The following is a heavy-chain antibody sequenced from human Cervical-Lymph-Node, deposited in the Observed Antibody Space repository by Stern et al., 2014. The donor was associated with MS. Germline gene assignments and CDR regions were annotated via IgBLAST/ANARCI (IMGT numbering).Heavy chain of an antibody. CDR3: ARDWATQRYNDAFDI. Sequence: EMQLVESGGGLVKDGGSLRLSCTASGFTFSNYGMNWVRQAPGKGLEWVSSISSGSSYIYYADSVKGRFTISRDNAKNSLSLQMNSLGAEDTAVYYCARDWATQRYNDAFDIWGQGTMVTVSS. CDR2: ISSGSSYI. D-gene: IGHD5-18*01. CDR1: GFTFSNYG. V-gene: IGHV3-21*01. J-gene: IGHJ3*02.